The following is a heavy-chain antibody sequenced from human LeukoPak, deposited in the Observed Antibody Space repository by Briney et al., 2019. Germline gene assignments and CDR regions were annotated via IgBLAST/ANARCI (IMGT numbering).Heavy chain of an antibody. CDR3: ARAVGYCTSTSCYDFDY. CDR2: INHSGST. J-gene: IGHJ4*02. V-gene: IGHV4-34*01. D-gene: IGHD2-2*03. CDR1: GGSFSGYY. Sequence: SETLSLTCAVYGGSFSGYYWSWIRQPPGKGLEWIGEINHSGSTNYNPSLKSRVSISVDTSKNHISLKLSSVTAADTAVYYCARAVGYCTSTSCYDFDYWGQGTLVTVSS.